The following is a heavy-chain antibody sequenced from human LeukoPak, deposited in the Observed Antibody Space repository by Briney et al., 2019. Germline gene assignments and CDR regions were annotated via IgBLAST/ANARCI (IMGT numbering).Heavy chain of an antibody. Sequence: GGSLRLSCAASGFTFGGYGMSWVRQAPGKGLEWVSVLYSGGGTAYADSVKGRFTISRDNSKNTVYLQMNSLRAEDTAVYYCTRDVIYASEIYSYGDSWGQGTLVTVSS. CDR1: GFTFGGYG. V-gene: IGHV3-66*01. CDR3: TRDVIYASEIYSYGDS. J-gene: IGHJ4*02. D-gene: IGHD3-16*01. CDR2: LYSGGGT.